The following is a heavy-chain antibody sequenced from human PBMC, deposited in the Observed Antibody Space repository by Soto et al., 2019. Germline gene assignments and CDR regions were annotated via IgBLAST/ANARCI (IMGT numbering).Heavy chain of an antibody. CDR2: AYYSGSA. Sequence: SETLSLTCTVSGGSISNYYWSWIRQPPGKGLEWLGYAYYSGSANYNPSLKSRVTISVDTSKNQFSLKLTSVTAADTAVYYCARHLTTVIDFDYWGQGSLVTVSS. J-gene: IGHJ4*02. CDR1: GGSISNYY. CDR3: ARHLTTVIDFDY. D-gene: IGHD4-17*01. V-gene: IGHV4-59*08.